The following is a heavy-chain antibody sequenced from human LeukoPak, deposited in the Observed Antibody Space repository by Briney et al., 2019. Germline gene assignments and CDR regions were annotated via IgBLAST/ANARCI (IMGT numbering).Heavy chain of an antibody. CDR2: IYTSGST. Sequence: PSETLSLTCTVSGGSISSGSYYWSWIRQPAGKGLEWIGRIYTSGSTNYNPSLKSRVTISVDTSKNQFSLKLSSVTAADTAVYYCARARAVADTYNWFDPWGQGTLVTVSS. D-gene: IGHD6-19*01. CDR1: GGSISSGSYY. J-gene: IGHJ5*02. CDR3: ARARAVADTYNWFDP. V-gene: IGHV4-61*02.